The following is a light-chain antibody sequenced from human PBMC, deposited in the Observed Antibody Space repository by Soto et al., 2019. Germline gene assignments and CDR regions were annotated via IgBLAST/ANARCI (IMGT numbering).Light chain of an antibody. CDR2: GAS. Sequence: EIVISQSPVTLSVSPGERATLSCRASQSISSNLAWYQQKPGQTPRLLIYGASTRATGIPARFSGGGSGTEFTLTISSLQSEDFAHYYCQQYVNWPGTFGQGTKVDIK. CDR1: QSISSN. J-gene: IGKJ1*01. CDR3: QQYVNWPGT. V-gene: IGKV3-15*01.